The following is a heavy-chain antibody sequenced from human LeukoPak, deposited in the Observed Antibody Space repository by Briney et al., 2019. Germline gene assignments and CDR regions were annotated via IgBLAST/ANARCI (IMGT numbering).Heavy chain of an antibody. CDR3: ARDTPWGGPNLPDAFDI. D-gene: IGHD2-15*01. J-gene: IGHJ3*02. Sequence: SETLSLTCTVSGGSIISYHWSWIRQPPGKGLEWIGHIFYSGSTNYNPPLKSRVTISVDTSNNQFSLKLSSVTAADTAVYYCARDTPWGGPNLPDAFDIWGLGTMVTVSS. CDR2: IFYSGST. CDR1: GGSIISYH. V-gene: IGHV4-59*01.